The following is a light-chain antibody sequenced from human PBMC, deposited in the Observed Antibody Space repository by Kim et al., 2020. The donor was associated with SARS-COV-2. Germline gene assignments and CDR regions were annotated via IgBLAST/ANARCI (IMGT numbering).Light chain of an antibody. Sequence: PGQSITISCTGTSSDVGGYNYVSWYQQHPGKAPKLMIYDVSNRPSGVSNRFSGSKSGNTASLTISGLQAEDEADYYCSSYTSSSTKVFGTGTKVTVL. CDR1: SSDVGGYNY. J-gene: IGLJ1*01. V-gene: IGLV2-14*03. CDR3: SSYTSSSTKV. CDR2: DVS.